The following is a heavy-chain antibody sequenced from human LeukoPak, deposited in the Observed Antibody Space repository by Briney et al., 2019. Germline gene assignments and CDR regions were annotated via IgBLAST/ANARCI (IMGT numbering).Heavy chain of an antibody. D-gene: IGHD6-19*01. CDR3: ASSSGWYLSSDY. CDR2: IWYDGSDK. Sequence: GGSLRLSCAASGFTFGTYGMHWVRQAPGKGLEWVAVIWYDGSDKYHADSVKGRFTISRDNSKNMLYLQMNSLRAEDTAVYYCASSSGWYLSSDYWGQGTLVTVSS. V-gene: IGHV3-33*01. J-gene: IGHJ4*02. CDR1: GFTFGTYG.